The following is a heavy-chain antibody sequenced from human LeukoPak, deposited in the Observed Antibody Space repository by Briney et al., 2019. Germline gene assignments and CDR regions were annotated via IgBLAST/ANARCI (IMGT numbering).Heavy chain of an antibody. CDR2: ISGSNPGT. V-gene: IGHV3-23*01. D-gene: IGHD2-15*01. CDR3: AKAPVGHCSGAFCYHFDS. J-gene: IGHJ4*02. CDR1: GFTFSAYA. Sequence: GGSLRLSCAASGFTFSAYAMSWVRQTPGRGLEWVAAISGSNPGTYHANSVKGRFTISRDNSKNTLHLQMSGLRAEDTARYYCAKAPVGHCSGAFCYHFDSWGQGTLVTVSS.